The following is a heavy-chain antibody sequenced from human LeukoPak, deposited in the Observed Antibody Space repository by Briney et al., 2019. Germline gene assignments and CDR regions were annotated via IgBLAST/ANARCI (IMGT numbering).Heavy chain of an antibody. CDR3: ARRVSHSSSSIFYYYYYMDV. CDR1: GGSFSGYY. D-gene: IGHD6-6*01. Sequence: SETLSLTCAVYGGSFSGYYWSWIRQPPGKGLEWVGEINHSGSTNYNPSLKSRVTVSVDTSKNQFSLKLSSVTAADTAVYYCARRVSHSSSSIFYYYYYMDVWGKGTTVTVSS. J-gene: IGHJ6*03. CDR2: INHSGST. V-gene: IGHV4-34*01.